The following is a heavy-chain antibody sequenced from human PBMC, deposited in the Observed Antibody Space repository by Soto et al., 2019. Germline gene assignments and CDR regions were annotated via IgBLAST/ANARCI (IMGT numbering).Heavy chain of an antibody. CDR1: GLTFSGHW. D-gene: IGHD2-21*02. CDR2: IKPDGSET. J-gene: IGHJ4*02. Sequence: PGGSLRLSCAASGLTFSGHWMTWVRQTPGEGLQWVAAIKPDGSETFYVDSVKGRFTISRDNARNSLFLQMDRLRAEDTAVYYCTSRPSGMTYHGVFDFWGQGTLVTVSS. V-gene: IGHV3-7*03. CDR3: TSRPSGMTYHGVFDF.